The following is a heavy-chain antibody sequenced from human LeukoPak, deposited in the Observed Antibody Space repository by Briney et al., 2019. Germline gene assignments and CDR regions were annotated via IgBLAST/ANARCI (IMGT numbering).Heavy chain of an antibody. J-gene: IGHJ4*02. CDR1: GFTFSHIW. Sequence: AGGSLRLSCAASGFTFSHIWMHWVRQAPGKGLEWVSRINHDGSNRDYADSVKGRFAISRDNAKNSLSLQMNSLRAEDTAVYYCARAYDSSSSFDYWGQGTLVTVSS. D-gene: IGHD3-22*01. V-gene: IGHV3-74*01. CDR2: INHDGSNR. CDR3: ARAYDSSSSFDY.